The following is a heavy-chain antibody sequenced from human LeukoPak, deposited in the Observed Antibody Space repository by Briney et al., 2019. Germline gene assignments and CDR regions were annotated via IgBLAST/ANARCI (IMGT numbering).Heavy chain of an antibody. CDR3: ARSRIRAPGTAFDP. V-gene: IGHV4-39*07. J-gene: IGHJ5*02. CDR2: IYYSGST. D-gene: IGHD6-13*01. Sequence: SETLSLTCTVSGGSISSSSYYWGWIRQPPGKGLEWIGSIYYSGSTYYNPSLKSRVTISVDTSKNQFSLKLSSVTAADTAVYYCARSRIRAPGTAFDPWGQGTLVTVSS. CDR1: GGSISSSSYY.